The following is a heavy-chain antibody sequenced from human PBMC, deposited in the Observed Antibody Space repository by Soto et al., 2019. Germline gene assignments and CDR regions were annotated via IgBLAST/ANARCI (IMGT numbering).Heavy chain of an antibody. J-gene: IGHJ4*02. CDR3: ARVEGTIILDY. CDR1: GFTFSDYY. CDR2: ISRTGSYT. V-gene: IGHV3-11*05. Sequence: QVQLVESGGGLVKPGRSLRLSCAGAGFTFSDYYMAWIRQAPGKGLEWVAYISRTGSYTNYADSVKGRFTVSRDNAENSLSLYMDTLRAEDTAVYYCARVEGTIILDYWGQGSLVSVAS. D-gene: IGHD1-7*01.